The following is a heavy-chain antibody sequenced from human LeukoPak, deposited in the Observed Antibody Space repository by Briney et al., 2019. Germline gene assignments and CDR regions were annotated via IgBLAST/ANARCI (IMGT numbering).Heavy chain of an antibody. CDR2: TYQSGST. CDR1: GGSFSGHY. D-gene: IGHD3-10*01. Sequence: MASETLSLTCAVSGGSFSGHYWSWIRQPPGKGLEWIGTTYQSGSTYYNPSLKSRVTISIDTSKNQFSLKLSSVTAADTAVYYCARTYYYGSGSYYDSRDGFDIWGQGTMVTVSS. J-gene: IGHJ3*02. V-gene: IGHV4-59*08. CDR3: ARTYYYGSGSYYDSRDGFDI.